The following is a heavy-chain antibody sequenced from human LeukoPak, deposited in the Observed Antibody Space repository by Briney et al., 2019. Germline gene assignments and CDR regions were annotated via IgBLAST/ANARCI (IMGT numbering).Heavy chain of an antibody. V-gene: IGHV3-74*01. CDR3: AISHDFWSGYYFL. Sequence: GGSLRLSCAASGFTFSTYWMHWVRQVPGKGLVWVSRFNSDGRSTYYADSVKGRFTISRDNAKNTLYLQTNSLRAEDTAVYYCAISHDFWSGYYFLWGQGTLVTVSS. D-gene: IGHD3-3*01. CDR2: FNSDGRST. CDR1: GFTFSTYW. J-gene: IGHJ4*02.